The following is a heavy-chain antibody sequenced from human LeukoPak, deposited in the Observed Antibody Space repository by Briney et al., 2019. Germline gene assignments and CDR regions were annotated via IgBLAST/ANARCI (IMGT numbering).Heavy chain of an antibody. V-gene: IGHV3-23*01. Sequence: GGSLRLSCAASGFTFSSYAMSWVRQAPGKGLEWVSVISGGGYSTYYAASVKGRFTISRDNSKNTLYLQMNSLRAEDTAVYYCAKGPSDIVVSYYGMDVWGQGTTVTVSS. J-gene: IGHJ6*02. D-gene: IGHD5-12*01. CDR2: ISGGGYST. CDR3: AKGPSDIVVSYYGMDV. CDR1: GFTFSSYA.